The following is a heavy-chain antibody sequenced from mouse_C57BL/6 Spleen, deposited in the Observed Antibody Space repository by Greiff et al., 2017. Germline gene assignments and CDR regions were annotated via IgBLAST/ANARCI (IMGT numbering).Heavy chain of an antibody. Sequence: EVMLVESGGGLVKPGGSLKLSCAASGFTFSDYGMHWVRQAPEKGLEWVAYISSGSSTIYYADTVKGRFTISRDNAKNTLFLQMTSLRSEDTAMYYCARGFTTVVDWYFDVWGTGTTVTVSS. CDR3: ARGFTTVVDWYFDV. D-gene: IGHD1-1*01. J-gene: IGHJ1*03. CDR2: ISSGSSTI. CDR1: GFTFSDYG. V-gene: IGHV5-17*01.